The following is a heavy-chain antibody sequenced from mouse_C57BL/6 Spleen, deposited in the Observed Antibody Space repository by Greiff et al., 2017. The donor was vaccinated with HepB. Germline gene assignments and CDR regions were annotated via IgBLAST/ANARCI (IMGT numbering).Heavy chain of an antibody. CDR2: IDPSDSYT. J-gene: IGHJ2*01. CDR3: AMWGTVHYFDY. CDR1: GYTFTSYW. Sequence: QVQLKQPGAELVRPGTSVKLSCKASGYTFTSYWMHWVKQRPGQGLEWIGVIDPSDSYTNYNQKFKGKATLTVDTSSSTAYMQLSSLTSEDSAVYYCAMWGTVHYFDYWGQGTTLTVSS. D-gene: IGHD1-1*01. V-gene: IGHV1-59*01.